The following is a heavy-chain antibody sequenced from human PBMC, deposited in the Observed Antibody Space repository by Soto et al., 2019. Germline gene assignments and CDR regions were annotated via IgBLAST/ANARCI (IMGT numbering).Heavy chain of an antibody. D-gene: IGHD3-3*01. Sequence: GGSLRLSCEVSGLPLMNYEMNWVRQAPGKGLAWISYISNGGATSFYADSVKGRFTISRDNTKKSLYLQMNGLKVEETAIYYCLIRIYGVDPPLSAYHYGLDVWGPGTTVTVAS. CDR3: LIRIYGVDPPLSAYHYGLDV. CDR1: GLPLMNYE. CDR2: ISNGGATS. J-gene: IGHJ6*02. V-gene: IGHV3-48*03.